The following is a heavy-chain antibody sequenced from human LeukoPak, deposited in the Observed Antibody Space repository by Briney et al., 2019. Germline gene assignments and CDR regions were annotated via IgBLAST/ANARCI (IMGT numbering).Heavy chain of an antibody. V-gene: IGHV3-21*01. CDR3: AREEGYYDSSGREFDY. Sequence: GGSLRLSCAASGFTFSSYSMNWVRQAPGKGLKWVSSISSSSSYIYYADSVKGRFTISRDNAKNSLYLQMNSLRAEDTAVYYCAREEGYYDSSGREFDYWGQGTLVTVSS. CDR1: GFTFSSYS. J-gene: IGHJ4*02. CDR2: ISSSSSYI. D-gene: IGHD3-22*01.